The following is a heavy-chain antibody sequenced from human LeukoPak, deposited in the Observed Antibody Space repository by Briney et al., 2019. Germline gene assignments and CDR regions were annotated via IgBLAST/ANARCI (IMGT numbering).Heavy chain of an antibody. CDR2: ISSSGRT. CDR3: GRAAYDDYLRYYYYMDV. D-gene: IGHD4-17*01. CDR1: GDSPSSDLYY. V-gene: IGHV4-61*02. J-gene: IGHJ6*03. Sequence: PPQTLSPTCTVSGDSPSSDLYYWTWIRQTGGKGLELPARISSSGRTNYNPSLMGRVTISLDTSKKQFSLRLNSVTAADTAVYYCGRAAYDDYLRYYYYMDVWGKGTTVTISS.